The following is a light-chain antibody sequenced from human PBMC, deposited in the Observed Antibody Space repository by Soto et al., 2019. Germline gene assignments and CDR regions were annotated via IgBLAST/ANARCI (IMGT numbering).Light chain of an antibody. CDR2: AAS. CDR3: QQYDSSPYS. CDR1: QSISSTY. J-gene: IGKJ2*01. Sequence: VLTQSPGTLSLSPGERATLSCRASQSISSTYLAWYQQKPGQAPRLLIYAASSRETGIPDTFSGSGSGTDFTLTISRLEPEDFAVYYCQQYDSSPYSFGQGTKLEIK. V-gene: IGKV3-20*01.